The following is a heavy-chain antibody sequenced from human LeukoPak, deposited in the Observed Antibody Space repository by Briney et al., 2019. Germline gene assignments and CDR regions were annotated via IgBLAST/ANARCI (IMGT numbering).Heavy chain of an antibody. J-gene: IGHJ6*02. CDR2: ISGSGGST. Sequence: PGGSLRLSCAASGFTFSSYAMSWVRQAAGKGLEWVSSISGSGGSTNYADSVKGRFTISRDNSKNTLSLQMDSLRAEDTAVYYCAKNDRQQWLVLYYYGMDVWGQGTTVTVSS. CDR3: AKNDRQQWLVLYYYGMDV. V-gene: IGHV3-23*01. CDR1: GFTFSSYA. D-gene: IGHD6-19*01.